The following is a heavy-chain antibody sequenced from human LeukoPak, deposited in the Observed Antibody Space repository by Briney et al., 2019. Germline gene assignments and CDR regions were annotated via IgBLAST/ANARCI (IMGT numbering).Heavy chain of an antibody. J-gene: IGHJ5*02. Sequence: GGSLRLSCAASGFTFSSYAMSWVRQAPGKGLEWVPGISGSGGSTYYADSVKGRFTISRDNSKSTLYLQMNSLRAEDTAVYYCVRGVWQHLAPWGQGTLVTVSS. D-gene: IGHD2-21*01. CDR2: ISGSGGST. CDR3: VRGVWQHLAP. V-gene: IGHV3-23*01. CDR1: GFTFSSYA.